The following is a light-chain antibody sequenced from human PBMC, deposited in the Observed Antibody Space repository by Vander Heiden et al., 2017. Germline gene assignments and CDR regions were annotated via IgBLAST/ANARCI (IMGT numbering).Light chain of an antibody. CDR3: QKYGSAPQT. CDR2: GAS. CDR1: QSVSSRC. J-gene: IGKJ1*01. Sequence: ACSLLLSPDESATRSQRASQSVSSRCFAWHRLKPGQAPSLLIDGASSGFTGIPPSFSGSGSGTDFTLTISRLQPEDVATYYCQKYGSAPQTFGQGTKVEIK. V-gene: IGKV3-20*01.